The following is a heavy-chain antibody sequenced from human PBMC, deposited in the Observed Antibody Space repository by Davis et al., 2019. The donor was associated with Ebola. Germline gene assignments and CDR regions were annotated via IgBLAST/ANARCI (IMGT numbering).Heavy chain of an antibody. V-gene: IGHV1-8*01. Sequence: ASVKVSCKASGYTFTSYDINWVRQATGQGLEWMGWMNPNSGNTGYAQKFQGRVTMTRNTSISTAYMELSSLSSEDTAVYYWAKAVAGYYYYGMDVWGQGTTVTVSS. J-gene: IGHJ6*02. CDR2: MNPNSGNT. CDR3: AKAVAGYYYYGMDV. D-gene: IGHD6-19*01. CDR1: GYTFTSYD.